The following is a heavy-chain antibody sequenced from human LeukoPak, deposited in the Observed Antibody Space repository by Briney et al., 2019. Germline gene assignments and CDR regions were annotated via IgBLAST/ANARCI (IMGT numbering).Heavy chain of an antibody. J-gene: IGHJ4*02. Sequence: ASVKVSCEVSGYILTELSMHWVRQAPGKGPEWMGGLDPEDGETIYSQNFQGRVTMTEDISTDTAYMELSSLRSEDTAVYYCTTLDSGSFFDCWGQGTLVTVSS. CDR2: LDPEDGET. V-gene: IGHV1-24*01. D-gene: IGHD1-26*01. CDR1: GYILTELS. CDR3: TTLDSGSFFDC.